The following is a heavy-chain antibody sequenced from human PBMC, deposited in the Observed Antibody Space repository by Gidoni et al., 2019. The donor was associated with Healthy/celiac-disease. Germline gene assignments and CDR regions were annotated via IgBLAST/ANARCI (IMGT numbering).Heavy chain of an antibody. CDR3: TTEYVVVAATYQNPFDY. J-gene: IGHJ4*02. V-gene: IGHV3-15*01. CDR2: IKSKTDGGTT. D-gene: IGHD2-15*01. CDR1: GFTFSNAW. Sequence: EVQLVESGGGLVKPGGSLRLSCAASGFTFSNAWMSWVRQAPGKGLEWVGRIKSKTDGGTTDYAAPVKGRFTISRDDSKNTLYLQMNSLKTEDTAVYYCTTEYVVVAATYQNPFDYWGQGTLVTVSS.